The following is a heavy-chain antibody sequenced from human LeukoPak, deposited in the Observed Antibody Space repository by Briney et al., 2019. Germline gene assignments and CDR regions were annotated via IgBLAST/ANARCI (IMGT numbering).Heavy chain of an antibody. CDR2: IYYDGTT. CDR3: ARPNDISTTHWFDT. J-gene: IGHJ5*02. Sequence: SETLSLTCTVSGGSFAGRRDYWGWVRQSPGKGLEWLASIYYDGTTYYNPSLRSRVTISVDTSRRQFSLTLTSVTATDTAVYYCARPNDISTTHWFDTWGQGALVTVSS. V-gene: IGHV4-39*01. CDR1: GGSFAGRRDY. D-gene: IGHD1-1*01.